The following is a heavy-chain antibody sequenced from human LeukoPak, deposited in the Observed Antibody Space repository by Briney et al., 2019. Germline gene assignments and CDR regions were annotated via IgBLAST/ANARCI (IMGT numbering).Heavy chain of an antibody. J-gene: IGHJ4*02. CDR3: ARDEGASRYDILTGYYVY. Sequence: ASVKVSCKASGYTFTGYYMHWVRQAPGQGLEWMGWINPNSGGTNYAQKFQGRVTMTRDTSISTAYMELSRLRSDDTAVYYCARDEGASRYDILTGYYVYWGQGTLVTVSS. D-gene: IGHD3-9*01. CDR1: GYTFTGYY. CDR2: INPNSGGT. V-gene: IGHV1-2*02.